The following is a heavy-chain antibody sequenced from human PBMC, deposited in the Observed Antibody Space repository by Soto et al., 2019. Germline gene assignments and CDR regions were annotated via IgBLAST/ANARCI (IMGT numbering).Heavy chain of an antibody. CDR2: ISYDGSNK. J-gene: IGHJ6*02. Sequence: QGQLVESGGGVVQPGTSLRLSCEASGFIFSRYGMHWVRQAPGKGLEWVAVISYDGSNKYYAESVKGRFIISRDKSENTLYLQMNSLRAEDTAVYYWAKDLGSGKPYYYYAMDVWGQGTTVTVSS. CDR3: AKDLGSGKPYYYYAMDV. D-gene: IGHD3-10*01. V-gene: IGHV3-30*18. CDR1: GFIFSRYG.